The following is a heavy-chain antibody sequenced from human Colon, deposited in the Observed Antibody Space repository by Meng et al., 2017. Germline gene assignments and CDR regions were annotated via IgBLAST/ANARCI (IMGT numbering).Heavy chain of an antibody. D-gene: IGHD3-3*01. Sequence: SETLSLTCAVYGGSFSGYYWSWIRQPPGKGLEWIGEINHSGSTNYNQSLKSRVTISVDTSKNTFSLKLSSVTAADTAVYYCASGRNGYYDFWSGSQHYYYGMDVWGQGTTVTVSS. V-gene: IGHV4-34*01. CDR1: GGSFSGYY. CDR2: INHSGST. J-gene: IGHJ6*02. CDR3: ASGRNGYYDFWSGSQHYYYGMDV.